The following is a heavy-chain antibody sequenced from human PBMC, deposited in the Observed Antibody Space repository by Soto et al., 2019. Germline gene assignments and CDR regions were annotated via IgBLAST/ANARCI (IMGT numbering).Heavy chain of an antibody. CDR2: ISYDGSNK. D-gene: IGHD1-26*01. CDR3: AKDRPFGSYEYYYYYGMDV. J-gene: IGHJ6*02. CDR1: GFTFSSYG. Sequence: GGSLRLSCAASGFTFSSYGMHWVRQAPGKGLEWVAVISYDGSNKYYADSVKGRFTISRDNSKNTLYLQMNSLRAEDTAVYYCAKDRPFGSYEYYYYYGMDVWGQGTTVTVSS. V-gene: IGHV3-30*18.